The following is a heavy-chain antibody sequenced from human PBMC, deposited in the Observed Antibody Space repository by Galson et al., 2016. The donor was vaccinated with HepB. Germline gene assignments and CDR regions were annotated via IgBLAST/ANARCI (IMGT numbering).Heavy chain of an antibody. V-gene: IGHV1-18*01. CDR2: ISAYNGNT. CDR1: GYSFTSYA. CDR3: ARDPTVIYGDYANIGGSDF. J-gene: IGHJ4*02. D-gene: IGHD4-17*01. Sequence: SVKVSCKASGYSFTSYAFSWMRQAPGQGLEWMGWISAYNGNTKYAQKFQDRVTMTTDTWTNTSYVELRSLRSDDTAVYYCARDPTVIYGDYANIGGSDFWGQGTLVTVSS.